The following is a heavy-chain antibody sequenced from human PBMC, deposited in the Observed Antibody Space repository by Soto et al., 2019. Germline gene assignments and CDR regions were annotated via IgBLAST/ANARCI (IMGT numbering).Heavy chain of an antibody. J-gene: IGHJ6*02. CDR3: ARVSARGIAGTYYYYYGMDV. D-gene: IGHD6-13*01. CDR2: ISAYNGNT. Sequence: GASVKVSCKASGYTFTSYGISWVRQAPGQGLEWMGWISAYNGNTNYAQKLQGRVTMTTDTSTSTAYMELRSLRSDDTAVYYCARVSARGIAGTYYYYYGMDVWGQGTTVTVSS. CDR1: GYTFTSYG. V-gene: IGHV1-18*01.